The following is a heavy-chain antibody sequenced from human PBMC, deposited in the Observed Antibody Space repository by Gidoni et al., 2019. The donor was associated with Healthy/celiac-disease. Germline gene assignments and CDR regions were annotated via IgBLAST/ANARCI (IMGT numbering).Heavy chain of an antibody. Sequence: LEWVAVIWYDGSNKYYADSVKGRFTISRDNSKNTLYLQMNSLRAEDTAVYYCARVVGHMVRGEIDYWGQGTLVTVSS. V-gene: IGHV3-33*01. CDR3: ARVVGHMVRGEIDY. D-gene: IGHD3-10*01. CDR2: IWYDGSNK. J-gene: IGHJ4*02.